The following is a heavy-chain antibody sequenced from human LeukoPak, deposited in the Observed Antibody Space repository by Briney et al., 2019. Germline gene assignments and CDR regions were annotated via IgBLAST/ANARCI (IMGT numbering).Heavy chain of an antibody. CDR1: GFTFSGSA. J-gene: IGHJ4*02. D-gene: IGHD3-16*02. CDR3: TRHDYDYVWGSYRNPARFDY. Sequence: PGGSLRLSCAASGFTFSGSAMHWVRQASGKGLEWVGRIRSKANSYATAYAASVKGRFTISRDDSKNTAYLQMNSLKTEDTAVYYCTRHDYDYVWGSYRNPARFDYWGQGTLATVSS. V-gene: IGHV3-73*01. CDR2: IRSKANSYAT.